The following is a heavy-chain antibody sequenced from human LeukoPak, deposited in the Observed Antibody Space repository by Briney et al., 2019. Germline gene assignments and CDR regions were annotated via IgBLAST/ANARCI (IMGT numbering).Heavy chain of an antibody. V-gene: IGHV4-30-2*01. CDR3: ARALSGYHPEPEPFDP. CDR2: IYHSGST. CDR1: GGSISSGGYS. D-gene: IGHD1-14*01. J-gene: IGHJ5*02. Sequence: PSETLSLTCAVSGGSISSGGYSWSWIRQPPGKGLEWIGYIYHSGSTYYNPSLKSRVTISVDRSKNQFSLKLSSVTAADTAVYYCARALSGYHPEPEPFDPWGQGTLVTVSS.